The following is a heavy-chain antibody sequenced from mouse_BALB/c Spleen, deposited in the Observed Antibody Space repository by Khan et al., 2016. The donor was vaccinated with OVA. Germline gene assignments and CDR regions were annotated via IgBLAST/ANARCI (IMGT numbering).Heavy chain of an antibody. D-gene: IGHD1-1*01. CDR2: INPSTAST. V-gene: IGHV1-7*01. CDR3: ATRGLRFDFDY. Sequence: LQESGAELAKPGASVKMSCKASGYTFINYWILWVKQRPGQGLEWIGYINPSTASTEYNQKFKDKATLTADKSSRTAYKQLSSLTSEDSAVYYCATRGLRFDFDYWGQGTTLTVSS. CDR1: GYTFINYW. J-gene: IGHJ2*01.